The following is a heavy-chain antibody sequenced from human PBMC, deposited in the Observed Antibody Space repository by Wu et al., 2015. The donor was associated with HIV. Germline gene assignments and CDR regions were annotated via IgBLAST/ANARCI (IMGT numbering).Heavy chain of an antibody. Sequence: QVQLVQSGAEVKKPGSPVKVSCKASGGTFSSYAISWVRQAPGQGLEWMGGIIPIFGTANYAQKFQGRVTITADESTSTAYMELSSLRSEDTAVYYCASANYYDSSPKYYFDYWGQGTLVTVSS. CDR3: ASANYYDSSPKYYFDY. J-gene: IGHJ4*02. CDR1: GGTFSSYA. CDR2: IIPIFGTA. D-gene: IGHD3-22*01. V-gene: IGHV1-69*01.